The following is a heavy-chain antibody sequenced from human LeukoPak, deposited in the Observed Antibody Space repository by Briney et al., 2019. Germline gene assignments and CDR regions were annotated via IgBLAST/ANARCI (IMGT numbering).Heavy chain of an antibody. CDR3: AKDWGECSGTSCYVPY. V-gene: IGHV3-23*01. CDR2: ISGSGGRT. D-gene: IGHD2-2*01. CDR1: GFTYRSYA. Sequence: GGSLRLSCAASGFTYRSYATSWVRQAPGKGLEWVSAISGSGGRTYYADSVKGRFTISRDNSRSTLYLQMNSLRAKDTALYYCAKDWGECSGTSCYVPYWGQGTLLTVSS. J-gene: IGHJ4*02.